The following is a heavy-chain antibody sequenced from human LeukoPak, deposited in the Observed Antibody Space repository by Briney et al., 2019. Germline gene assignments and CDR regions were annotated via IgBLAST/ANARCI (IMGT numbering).Heavy chain of an antibody. CDR2: ISYSGGST. D-gene: IGHD3-16*02. J-gene: IGHJ4*02. V-gene: IGHV3-23*01. CDR1: GFTFSNYA. CDR3: AKVALNHYVWGSDRSPLGY. Sequence: GGSLRLSCAASGFTFSNYAMNWVRQAPGKGLEWVSGISYSGGSTYYADSVKGRFTISRDNSKNTLFLQVNSLRAEDTAIYYCAKVALNHYVWGSDRSPLGYWGLGTLVTVSS.